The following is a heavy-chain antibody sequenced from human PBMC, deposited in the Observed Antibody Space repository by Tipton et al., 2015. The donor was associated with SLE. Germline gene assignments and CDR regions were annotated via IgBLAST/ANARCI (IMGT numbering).Heavy chain of an antibody. CDR1: GGSIDGHC. J-gene: IGHJ5*02. CDR3: AREEGDYYNYAWFDP. V-gene: IGHV4-4*08. Sequence: TLSLTCTVAGGSIDGHCWSWFRQPPGKGPEWIGYIYSGGSTNYNPSFQSRVTILLDTSKNQFSLKLSSVTAADTAVYYCAREEGDYYNYAWFDPWGQGTLVTVSS. D-gene: IGHD2-21*02. CDR2: IYSGGST.